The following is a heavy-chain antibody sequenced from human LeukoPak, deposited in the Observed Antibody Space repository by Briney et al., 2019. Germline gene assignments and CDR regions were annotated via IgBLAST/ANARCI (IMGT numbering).Heavy chain of an antibody. D-gene: IGHD2-2*01. Sequence: GGSLRLSCAASGFTFSSYAMSWVRQAPGKGLEWVSAISGSGGSTYYADSVKGRFTISRDNSKNTLYLQMNSLRAEDTAVYYCATEEGGGLGYCSSTSCPTGDYYGMDVWGKGTTVTVSS. CDR3: ATEEGGGLGYCSSTSCPTGDYYGMDV. CDR1: GFTFSSYA. V-gene: IGHV3-23*01. CDR2: ISGSGGST. J-gene: IGHJ6*04.